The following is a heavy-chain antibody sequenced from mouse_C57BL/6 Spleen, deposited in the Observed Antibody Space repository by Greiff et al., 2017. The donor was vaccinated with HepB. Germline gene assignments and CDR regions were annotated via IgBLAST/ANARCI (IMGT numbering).Heavy chain of an antibody. CDR2: IYPGSGST. Sequence: QVQLQQPGAELVKPGASVKMSCKASGYTFTSYWITWVKQRPGQGLEWIGDIYPGSGSTNYNEKFKSKATLTVDTSSSTAYMQLSSLTSEDSAVYYCARGDYGSSHLDYWGQGTTLTVSS. V-gene: IGHV1-55*01. J-gene: IGHJ2*01. CDR3: ARGDYGSSHLDY. CDR1: GYTFTSYW. D-gene: IGHD1-1*01.